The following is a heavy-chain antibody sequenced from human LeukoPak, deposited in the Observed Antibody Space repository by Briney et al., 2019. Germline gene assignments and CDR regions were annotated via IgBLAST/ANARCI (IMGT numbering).Heavy chain of an antibody. D-gene: IGHD1-26*01. CDR3: AKVEVGATKRDYFDY. V-gene: IGHV3-23*01. J-gene: IGHJ4*02. CDR2: ISGSGGST. Sequence: GGSLRLSCAASGFTLSSYAMSWVRQAPGKGLEWVSAISGSGGSTYYADSVKGRFTISRDNSKNTLYLQMNSLRAEDTAVYYCAKVEVGATKRDYFDYWGQGTLVSVSS. CDR1: GFTLSSYA.